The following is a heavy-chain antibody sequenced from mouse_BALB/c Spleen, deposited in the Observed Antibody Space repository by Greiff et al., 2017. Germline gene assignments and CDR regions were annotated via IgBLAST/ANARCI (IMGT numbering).Heavy chain of an antibody. V-gene: IGHV1-4*01. CDR2: INPSTGYT. CDR3: ARWGGWLLRSFDY. J-gene: IGHJ2*01. D-gene: IGHD2-3*01. CDR1: GYTFTSYT. Sequence: VQLQQSGAELARPGASVKMSCKASGYTFTSYTMHWVKQRPGQGLEWIGYINPSTGYTEYNQKFKDKATLTADKSSSTAYMQLSSLTSEDSAVYYCARWGGWLLRSFDYWGQGTTLTVSS.